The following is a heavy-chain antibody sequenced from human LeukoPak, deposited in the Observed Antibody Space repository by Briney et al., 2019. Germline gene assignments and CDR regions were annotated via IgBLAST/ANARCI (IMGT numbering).Heavy chain of an antibody. CDR1: GYTLTELS. D-gene: IGHD3-10*01. CDR2: FDPEDGET. Sequence: RASVKVSCKVSGYTLTELSMHWVRQAPGKGLEWMGGFDPEDGETIYAQKFQGRVTMTEDTSTDTAYMELSSLRSEDTAVYYCATDLQNYGSGSYYDYWGQGTLVTVSS. CDR3: ATDLQNYGSGSYYDY. J-gene: IGHJ4*02. V-gene: IGHV1-24*01.